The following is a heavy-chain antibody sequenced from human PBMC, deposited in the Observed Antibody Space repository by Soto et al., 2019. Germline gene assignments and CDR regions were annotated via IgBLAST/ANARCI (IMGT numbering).Heavy chain of an antibody. Sequence: QVQLQESGPGLVKPSETLSLTCTVSGGSISSYYWSWIRQPPGKGLECIGYIYYSGSTNYNPSLTSRITISVDTSKNQCSLKLSSVTAADTAVYYCASYCCNSAYSFDYWGQGTMVTVSS. CDR2: IYYSGST. V-gene: IGHV4-59*01. J-gene: IGHJ4*02. CDR1: GGSISSYY. D-gene: IGHD4-4*01. CDR3: ASYCCNSAYSFDY.